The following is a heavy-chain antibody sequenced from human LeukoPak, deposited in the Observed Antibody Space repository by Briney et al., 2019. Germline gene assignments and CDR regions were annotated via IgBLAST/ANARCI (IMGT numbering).Heavy chain of an antibody. CDR2: IIPIFGTA. CDR1: GGTFSSYA. Sequence: PVKVSCKASGGTFSSYAISWVRQAPGQGLEWMGRIIPIFGTANYAQKFQGRVTITTDESTSTAYMELSSLRSEDTAVYYCARSESGGIAAAGPLDYWGQGTLVTVSS. V-gene: IGHV1-69*05. J-gene: IGHJ4*02. CDR3: ARSESGGIAAAGPLDY. D-gene: IGHD6-13*01.